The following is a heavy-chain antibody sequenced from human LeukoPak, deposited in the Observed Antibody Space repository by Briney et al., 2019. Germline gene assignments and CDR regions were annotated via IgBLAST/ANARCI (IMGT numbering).Heavy chain of an antibody. D-gene: IGHD3-10*01. Sequence: GGSLRLSCAASGFTFSSYAMSWVRQAPGKGLEWVSAISGSGGSTYYADSVKGRFTISRDNSKNTLYLQMNSLRAEDTAVYYCAKTGLGPPIYYYGSGEFQHWGQGTLATVSS. CDR2: ISGSGGST. J-gene: IGHJ1*01. CDR1: GFTFSSYA. V-gene: IGHV3-23*01. CDR3: AKTGLGPPIYYYGSGEFQH.